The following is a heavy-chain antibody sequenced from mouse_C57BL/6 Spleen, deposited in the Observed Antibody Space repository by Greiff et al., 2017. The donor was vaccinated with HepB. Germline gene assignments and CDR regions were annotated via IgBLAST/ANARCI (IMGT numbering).Heavy chain of an antibody. CDR3: ARGGYGSSYYFDY. V-gene: IGHV1-69*01. CDR1: GYTFTSYW. CDR2: IDPSDSYT. D-gene: IGHD1-1*01. Sequence: VQLQQPGAELVMPGASVKLSCKASGYTFTSYWMHWVKQRPGQGLEWIGEIDPSDSYTNYNQKFTGKSTVTVDKSSSTAYMQLSSVTSEDSAVYYCARGGYGSSYYFDYWGQGTTLTVSS. J-gene: IGHJ2*01.